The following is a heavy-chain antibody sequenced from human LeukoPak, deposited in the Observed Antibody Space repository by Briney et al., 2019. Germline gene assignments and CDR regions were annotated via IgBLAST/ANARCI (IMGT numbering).Heavy chain of an antibody. CDR3: ARRCVSRLSCYDDDACDV. Sequence: ASVKVSCQATGDTFLNYGISWVRPAPGQGLEWMGWISGYNGKINYAQKFQGRVTMTTDTSTSTAYLELRSLTSEDTAVYYCARRCVSRLSCYDDDACDVWGQGTLVTVSS. CDR2: ISGYNGKI. J-gene: IGHJ3*01. CDR1: GDTFLNYG. D-gene: IGHD2-2*01. V-gene: IGHV1-18*01.